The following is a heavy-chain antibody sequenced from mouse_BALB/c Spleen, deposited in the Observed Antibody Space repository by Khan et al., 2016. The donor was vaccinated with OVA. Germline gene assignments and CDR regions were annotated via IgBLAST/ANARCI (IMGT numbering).Heavy chain of an antibody. D-gene: IGHD1-1*01. CDR2: INPSTGYT. CDR1: GYTFINYW. Sequence: QVPLQQSGAELAKPGASVKMSFKASGYTFINYWILWVKQRPGQGLEWIGYINPSTGYTEYNQNFKDKATLTADKSSSTAYMQLSSLTSEDSAVYYCARRGLRWDFDYWGQGTTLTVSS. CDR3: ARRGLRWDFDY. J-gene: IGHJ2*01. V-gene: IGHV1-7*01.